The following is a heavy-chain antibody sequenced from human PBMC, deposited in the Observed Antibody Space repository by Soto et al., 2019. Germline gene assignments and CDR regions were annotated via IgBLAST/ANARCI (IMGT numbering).Heavy chain of an antibody. J-gene: IGHJ4*02. V-gene: IGHV1-3*01. CDR3: ARANVTY. CDR1: GYTFTKHA. D-gene: IGHD2-8*01. CDR2: INAGNGDT. Sequence: QVQLVQSGAEVKKPGASVKVSCKASGYTFTKHAIHWVRQAPGQRLEWMGWINAGNGDTKYSQNFQARVTFTRDTSAGTAYMELNTLRSAATAVYYCARANVTYWGQGTLVTVS.